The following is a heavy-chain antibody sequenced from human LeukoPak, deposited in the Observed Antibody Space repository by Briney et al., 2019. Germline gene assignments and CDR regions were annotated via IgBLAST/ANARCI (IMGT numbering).Heavy chain of an antibody. CDR3: ARHVVAADVDY. J-gene: IGHJ4*02. CDR2: IYYSGST. CDR1: GGSISSSSYH. Sequence: SETLSLTCTVSGGSISSSSYHWGWIRQPPGKGLEWIGSIYYSGSTYYNPSLKSRVTISVDTSKNQFSLKLSSVTAADTAVYYCARHVVAADVDYWGQGTLVTVSS. V-gene: IGHV4-39*01. D-gene: IGHD6-13*01.